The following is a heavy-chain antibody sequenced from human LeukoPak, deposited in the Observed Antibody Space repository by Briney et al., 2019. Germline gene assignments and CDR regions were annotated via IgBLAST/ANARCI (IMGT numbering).Heavy chain of an antibody. Sequence: GGSLRLSCAASGFTFSSYSMNWVRQAPGKGLEWVSSISSSSSYIYYADSVKGRFTISRDNAKNSLYLQMNSLRAEDTDVYYCARDSAKFLAYYGMDVWGQGTTVTVSS. CDR2: ISSSSSYI. V-gene: IGHV3-21*01. D-gene: IGHD6-13*01. CDR1: GFTFSSYS. J-gene: IGHJ6*02. CDR3: ARDSAKFLAYYGMDV.